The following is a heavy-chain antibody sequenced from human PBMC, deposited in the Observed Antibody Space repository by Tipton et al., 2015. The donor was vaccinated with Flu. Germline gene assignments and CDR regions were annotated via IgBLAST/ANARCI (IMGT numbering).Heavy chain of an antibody. CDR1: GFTFSSYS. D-gene: IGHD2-2*01. V-gene: IGHV3-21*01. J-gene: IGHJ3*02. CDR2: ISSSSSYI. CDR3: ARSVVVPAASLDAFDI. Sequence: SLRLSCAASGFTFSSYSMNWVRQAPGKGLEWVSSISSSSSYIYYADSVKGRFTISRDNAKNSLYLQMNSLRAEDTAVYYCARSVVVPAASLDAFDIWGQGTMVTVSS.